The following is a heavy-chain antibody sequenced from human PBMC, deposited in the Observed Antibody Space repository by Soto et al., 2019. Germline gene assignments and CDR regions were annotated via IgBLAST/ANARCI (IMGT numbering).Heavy chain of an antibody. D-gene: IGHD1-26*01. CDR3: ARAPYSGSYYYYGMDV. V-gene: IGHV1-18*01. Sequence: ASVKVSCKASGYTFTSYGISWVRQAPGQGLEWMGWISAYNGNTNYAQKLQGRVTMTTDTSTSTAYMELRSLRSDDTAVYYCARAPYSGSYYYYGMDVWGQGTTVTVS. CDR2: ISAYNGNT. J-gene: IGHJ6*02. CDR1: GYTFTSYG.